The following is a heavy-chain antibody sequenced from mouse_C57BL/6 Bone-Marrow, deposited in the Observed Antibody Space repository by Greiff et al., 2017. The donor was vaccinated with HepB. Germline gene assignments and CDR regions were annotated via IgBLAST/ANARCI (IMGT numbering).Heavy chain of an antibody. D-gene: IGHD2-4*01. Sequence: EVMLVESGGGLVKPGGSLKLSCAASGFTFSSYAMSWVRQTPEKRLEWVASISSGGSTYYPDSVKGRFTISRDNARNILYLQMSRLRSEDTAMYYCAKGGITTSYAMDYWGQGTSVTVSS. CDR3: AKGGITTSYAMDY. J-gene: IGHJ4*01. CDR2: ISSGGST. CDR1: GFTFSSYA. V-gene: IGHV5-6-5*01.